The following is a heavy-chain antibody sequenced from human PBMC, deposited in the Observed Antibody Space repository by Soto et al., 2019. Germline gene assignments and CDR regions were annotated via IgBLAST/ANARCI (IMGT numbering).Heavy chain of an antibody. CDR3: ARDGRKELWVEGLNAMDV. J-gene: IGHJ6*02. D-gene: IGHD1-1*01. Sequence: QGQLVQSAPEVRKPGASVKVSCKASGYPFSTYGISWVRQAPGQGLEWMGWISGYNGQTNYAQKFRGRVTFTTDTSATTAYMELRSLRSDDTATYFCARDGRKELWVEGLNAMDVWGQGTTVTFSS. V-gene: IGHV1-18*01. CDR1: GYPFSTYG. CDR2: ISGYNGQT.